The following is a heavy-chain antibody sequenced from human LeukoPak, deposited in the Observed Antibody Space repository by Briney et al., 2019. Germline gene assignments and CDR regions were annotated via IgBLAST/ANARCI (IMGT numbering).Heavy chain of an antibody. D-gene: IGHD3-9*01. J-gene: IGHJ6*03. V-gene: IGHV1-8*01. CDR3: ARVRVLRYFDWLSSLRYYYMDV. Sequence: ASVKVSCKASGYTFTSYDINWVRQATGQGLEWMGWMNPNSGNTGYAQKFQGRVTMTRNTSISTAYMELSSLRSEDTAVYYCARVRVLRYFDWLSSLRYYYMDVWGKGTTVTISS. CDR1: GYTFTSYD. CDR2: MNPNSGNT.